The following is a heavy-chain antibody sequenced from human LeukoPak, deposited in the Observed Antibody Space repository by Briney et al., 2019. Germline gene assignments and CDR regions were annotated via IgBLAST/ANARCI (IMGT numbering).Heavy chain of an antibody. D-gene: IGHD2-15*01. CDR2: IYSGGST. CDR1: GFTVSSNY. CDR3: ARARYCSGGSCYGIYYFDY. J-gene: IGHJ4*02. V-gene: IGHV3-66*02. Sequence: GGSLRLSCAASGFTVSSNYMSWVRQAPGKGLKWVSVIYSGGSTYYADSVKGRFTISRDNSKNTLYLQMNSLRAEDTAVYYCARARYCSGGSCYGIYYFDYWGQGTLVTVSS.